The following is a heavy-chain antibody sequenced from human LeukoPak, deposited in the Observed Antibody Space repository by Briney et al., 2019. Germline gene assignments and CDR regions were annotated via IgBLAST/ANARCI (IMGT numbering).Heavy chain of an antibody. Sequence: SETLSLTCTVSGGSISSYYWSWIRQPPGKGLEWIGYIYYSGSTNYNPSLKSRVTISVDTSKNQFSLRLNSVTAADSAVYYCSGDSSAFYSYNWFDPWGQGTLVTVSS. CDR2: IYYSGST. D-gene: IGHD3-22*01. V-gene: IGHV4-59*12. CDR1: GGSISSYY. J-gene: IGHJ5*02. CDR3: SGDSSAFYSYNWFDP.